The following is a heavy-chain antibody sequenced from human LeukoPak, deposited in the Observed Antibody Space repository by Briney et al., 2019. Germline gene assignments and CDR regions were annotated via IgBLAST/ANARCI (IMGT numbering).Heavy chain of an antibody. J-gene: IGHJ4*02. CDR1: GGSISSGGYY. CDR3: ARGSTDYVWGSYPPGYFDY. V-gene: IGHV4-31*03. D-gene: IGHD3-16*02. Sequence: SETLSLTCTVSGGSISSGGYYWSWIRQHPGKGLEWIGYIYYSGSTYYNPSLKSRVTISVDTSKNQFSLKLSSVTAADTAVYYCARGSTDYVWGSYPPGYFDYWGQGTLVTVSS. CDR2: IYYSGST.